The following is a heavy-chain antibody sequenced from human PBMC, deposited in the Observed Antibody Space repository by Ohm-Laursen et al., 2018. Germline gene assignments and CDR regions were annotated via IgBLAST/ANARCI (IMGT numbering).Heavy chain of an antibody. Sequence: SLRLSCAASGFTFSSYGMNWVRQAPGKGLEWVAIIWHDGSNKYYADSVKGRFTISRDNSKNTLYLQMNSLRAEDTAVYYCATADSSSWYYFDYWGQGTLVTVS. V-gene: IGHV3-33*01. CDR2: IWHDGSNK. CDR1: GFTFSSYG. J-gene: IGHJ4*02. D-gene: IGHD6-13*01. CDR3: ATADSSSWYYFDY.